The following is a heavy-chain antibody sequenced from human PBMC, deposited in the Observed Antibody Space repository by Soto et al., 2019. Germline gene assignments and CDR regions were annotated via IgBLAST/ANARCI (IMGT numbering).Heavy chain of an antibody. CDR1: GFTFGDYA. V-gene: IGHV3-49*03. CDR3: TVSGSYQDSYYTGRDV. J-gene: IGHJ6*04. D-gene: IGHD1-26*01. CDR2: IRSKAYGGTT. Sequence: GGSLRLSCTASGFTFGDYAMSWFRQAPGKGLEWVGLIRSKAYGGTTEYAASVKGRFTISRDDSKSIAYLQMNSLKTEATALFYFTVSGSYQDSYYTGRDVWGKGTKVTVPS.